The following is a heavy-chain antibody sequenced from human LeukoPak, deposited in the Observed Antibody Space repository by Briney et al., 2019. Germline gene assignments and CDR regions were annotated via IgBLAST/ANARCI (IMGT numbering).Heavy chain of an antibody. D-gene: IGHD3-10*01. J-gene: IGHJ4*02. V-gene: IGHV3-48*03. CDR1: GFTFSNYE. CDR3: NTVTYYNTRAPGDY. CDR2: ISSSGSSM. Sequence: PGGSLRLSCEASGFTFSNYEVNWVRQAPGKGLEWVSYISSSGSSMYYADSVKGRFTISRDNAKNSLYLQMNSLRVEDTAVYYCNTVTYYNTRAPGDYWGQGALVTVSS.